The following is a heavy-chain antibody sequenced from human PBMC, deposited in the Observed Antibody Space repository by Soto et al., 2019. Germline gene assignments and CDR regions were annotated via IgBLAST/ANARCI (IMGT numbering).Heavy chain of an antibody. J-gene: IGHJ5*02. CDR1: GFTFSSYS. Sequence: GGSLRLSCAASGFTFSSYSMNWVRQAPGKGLEWVSSISSSSSYIYYADSEKGRFTISRDNAKNSLYLQMNSLRAEDTAVYYCAIELERPSLLNNWFDPWGQGTLVTVSS. CDR2: ISSSSSYI. V-gene: IGHV3-21*01. CDR3: AIELERPSLLNNWFDP. D-gene: IGHD1-1*01.